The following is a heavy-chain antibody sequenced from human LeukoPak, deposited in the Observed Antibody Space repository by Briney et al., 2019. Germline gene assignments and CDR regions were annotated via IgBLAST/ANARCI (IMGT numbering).Heavy chain of an antibody. V-gene: IGHV4-34*01. Sequence: PSETLSLTCAVYGGSFTDYYWRWIRQPPGKGLEWIGEINNSGSTNYNPSLKSRVTISVDTSKNQFSLKLSSVTAADTAVYYCARHIPHLYGDYVGDYMDVWGKGTTVTISS. CDR1: GGSFTDYY. D-gene: IGHD4-17*01. CDR2: INNSGST. J-gene: IGHJ6*03. CDR3: ARHIPHLYGDYVGDYMDV.